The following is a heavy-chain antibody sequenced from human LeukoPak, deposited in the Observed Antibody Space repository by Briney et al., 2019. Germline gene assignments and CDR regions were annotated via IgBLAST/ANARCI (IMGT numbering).Heavy chain of an antibody. D-gene: IGHD6-6*01. CDR3: ARDTYIAARPSNFDY. CDR1: GFTFSSYA. Sequence: GRSLRLSCAASGFTFSSYAMHWVRQAPGKGLEWVAVISYDGSNKYYADSVKGRFTISRDNSKNTLYLQMNSLRAEDTAVYYCARDTYIAARPSNFDYWGQGTLVTVSS. V-gene: IGHV3-30*01. J-gene: IGHJ4*02. CDR2: ISYDGSNK.